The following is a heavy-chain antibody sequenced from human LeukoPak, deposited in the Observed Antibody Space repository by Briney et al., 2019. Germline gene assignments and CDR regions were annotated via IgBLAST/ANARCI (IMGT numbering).Heavy chain of an antibody. D-gene: IGHD2-15*01. V-gene: IGHV3-30*04. Sequence: PGGSLRLSCAASGFTFSSYAMHWVRQAPGKGLEWVAVISYDGSNKYYADSVKGRFTISRDNSKNTLYLQMNSLRAEDTAVYYCARGPVIVVVVAVDATSLDYWGQGTLVTVSS. CDR3: ARGPVIVVVVAVDATSLDY. CDR1: GFTFSSYA. CDR2: ISYDGSNK. J-gene: IGHJ4*02.